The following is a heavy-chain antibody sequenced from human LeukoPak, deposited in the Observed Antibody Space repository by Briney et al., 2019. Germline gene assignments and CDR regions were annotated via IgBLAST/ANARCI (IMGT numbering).Heavy chain of an antibody. D-gene: IGHD3-10*01. Sequence: GGSLRLSCAASGFTFSSYEMNWVRQAPGKGLEWVSVIYSGGSTYYADSVKGRFTISRDNSKSTLYIQMNSLRAEDTAVYYCARAKPKNMVRGLIMRRESRYYFDYWGQGTLVTVSS. V-gene: IGHV3-53*01. J-gene: IGHJ4*02. CDR1: GFTFSSYE. CDR3: ARAKPKNMVRGLIMRRESRYYFDY. CDR2: IYSGGST.